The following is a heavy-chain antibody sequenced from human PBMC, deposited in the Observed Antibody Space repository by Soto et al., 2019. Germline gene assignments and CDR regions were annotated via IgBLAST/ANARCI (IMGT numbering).Heavy chain of an antibody. V-gene: IGHV4-34*01. CDR1: GGSFSGYY. CDR3: ARALRTGTNY. Sequence: PSETLSLTCAVYGGSFSGYYWSWIRQPPGKGLEWIGEINHSGSTNYNPSLKSRVTISVDTSKNQFSLKLSSVTAADTAVYYCARALRTGTNYWGQGTLVTVSS. D-gene: IGHD1-7*01. J-gene: IGHJ4*02. CDR2: INHSGST.